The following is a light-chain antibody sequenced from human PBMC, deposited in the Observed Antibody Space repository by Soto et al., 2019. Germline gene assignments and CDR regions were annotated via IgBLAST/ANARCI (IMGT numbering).Light chain of an antibody. CDR3: EHTCSIPHT. CDR1: QNIRRY. Sequence: DIQVTQSPSSLSASIGDRVTITCRASQNIRRYLNWYQHKTGKAPKVLIYGASSLQSGVQSRFSGSGSGADFTLTITSLQPEDFATYYCEHTCSIPHTFGNETTVEIK. J-gene: IGKJ1*01. V-gene: IGKV1-39*01. CDR2: GAS.